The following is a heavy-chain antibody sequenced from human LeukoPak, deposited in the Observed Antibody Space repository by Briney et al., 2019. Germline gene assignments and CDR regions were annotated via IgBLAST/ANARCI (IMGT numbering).Heavy chain of an antibody. CDR2: TYTSRST. CDR3: ARVRYYCSSTSCQYYYYYMDV. D-gene: IGHD2-2*01. CDR1: GGSISSYY. Sequence: SETLSLTCTVSGGSISSYYWSWIRQPAGKGLEWIGRTYTSRSTNYNPSLKSRVTLSVDTSKNQFSLKLSSVTAADTAVYYCARVRYYCSSTSCQYYYYYMDVWGKGTTVTISS. J-gene: IGHJ6*03. V-gene: IGHV4-4*07.